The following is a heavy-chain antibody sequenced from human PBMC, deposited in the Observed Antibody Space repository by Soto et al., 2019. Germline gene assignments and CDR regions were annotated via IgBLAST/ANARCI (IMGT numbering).Heavy chain of an antibody. CDR2: ISAYNGNT. CDR1: GYTFTSYG. V-gene: IGHV1-18*01. J-gene: IGHJ4*02. Sequence: QVQLVQSGAEVKKPGASVKVSCKASGYTFTSYGISWVRQAPGQGLEWMGWISAYNGNTNYAQKLQGRVTMTTDTATSPAYMERRSLRSDDTAVYYCARESSSSCHDYWGQGTLVTVSS. D-gene: IGHD6-13*01. CDR3: ARESSSSCHDY.